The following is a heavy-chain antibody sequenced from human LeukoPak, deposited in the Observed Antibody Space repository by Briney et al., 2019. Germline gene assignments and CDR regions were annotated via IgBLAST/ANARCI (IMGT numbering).Heavy chain of an antibody. CDR1: GLTVTNTY. J-gene: IGHJ4*02. CDR3: ARDDLIEAPFDF. CDR2: IYIGGST. D-gene: IGHD3-22*01. Sequence: GGSLRLSCAASGLTVTNTYMSWVRQAPGKGLEWVAVIYIGGSTYYAESVKGRFTISRDNAKNSVYLQMNSLRGDDTAVYYCARDDLIEAPFDFWGQGTLVTVSS. V-gene: IGHV3-53*01.